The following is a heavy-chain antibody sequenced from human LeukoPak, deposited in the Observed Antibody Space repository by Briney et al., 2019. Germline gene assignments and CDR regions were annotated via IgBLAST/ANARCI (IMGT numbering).Heavy chain of an antibody. Sequence: QPGGSLRLSCAASGFTFSNYWMHWVRQAPGKGLVWVSRINGDGSGISYADSVKGRFTISRDNAKNTLYLQMNSLRVEDTAVYHCPRGGSGGNWFDPWGQGTLVTVSS. CDR3: PRGGSGGNWFDP. V-gene: IGHV3-74*01. CDR1: GFTFSNYW. D-gene: IGHD3-10*01. CDR2: INGDGSGI. J-gene: IGHJ5*02.